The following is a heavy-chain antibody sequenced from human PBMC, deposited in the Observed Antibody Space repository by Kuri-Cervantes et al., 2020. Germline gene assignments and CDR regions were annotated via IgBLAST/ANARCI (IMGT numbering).Heavy chain of an antibody. Sequence: GESLKISCAASGFTFSSYSMNWVRQAPGKGLEWVSYISGSSGYIYYADSLKGRFTISRDNAKNSLYLQINSLRAEDTAVYYCARDYFGDYYFDYWGQGALVTVSS. J-gene: IGHJ4*02. CDR2: ISGSSGYI. V-gene: IGHV3-21*05. CDR3: ARDYFGDYYFDY. CDR1: GFTFSSYS. D-gene: IGHD4-17*01.